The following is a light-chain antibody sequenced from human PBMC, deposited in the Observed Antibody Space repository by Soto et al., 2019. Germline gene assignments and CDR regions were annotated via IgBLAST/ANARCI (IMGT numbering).Light chain of an antibody. Sequence: EFVLTQSPGTLSLSPGERATLSCRASQRVSSRYLAWYQQKLRQAPRLLICGASSRATGIPDRFSGSGYGTDFTLTISRLEAEEFAVYYCQQYGSSATWTFGQGTKVDIK. V-gene: IGKV3-20*01. CDR3: QQYGSSATWT. CDR2: GAS. CDR1: QRVSSRY. J-gene: IGKJ1*01.